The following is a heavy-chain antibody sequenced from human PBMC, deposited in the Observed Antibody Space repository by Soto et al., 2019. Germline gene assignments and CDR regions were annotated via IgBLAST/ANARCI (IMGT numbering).Heavy chain of an antibody. V-gene: IGHV4-30-2*01. CDR2: IYHSGST. D-gene: IGHD3-10*01. Sequence: TMSDTCAVSCGSISGGGYSWIWIRQPPGKGLEWIGYIYHSGSTYYNPSLKSRVTISVDRSKNQFSLKLSSVTAADTAVYYCASKSYYGCMDVWGQGTTVTVS. CDR3: ASKSYYGCMDV. CDR1: CGSISGGGYS. J-gene: IGHJ6*02.